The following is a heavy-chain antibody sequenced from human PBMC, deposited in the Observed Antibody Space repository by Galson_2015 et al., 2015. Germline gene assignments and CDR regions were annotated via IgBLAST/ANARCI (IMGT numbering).Heavy chain of an antibody. CDR1: GFNFSGYA. CDR3: ASCLGWGGGCHSSYLDH. Sequence: SLRLSCAASGFNFSGYAMHWVRQAPGKGLEWVAVILYDGSHKYYAESVKGRFTITRDNSKNTLYLQMNSLRSEDTDVYSCASCLGWGGGCHSSYLDHWGQGTLVTVSS. J-gene: IGHJ5*02. D-gene: IGHD2-21*02. V-gene: IGHV3-30-3*01. CDR2: ILYDGSHK.